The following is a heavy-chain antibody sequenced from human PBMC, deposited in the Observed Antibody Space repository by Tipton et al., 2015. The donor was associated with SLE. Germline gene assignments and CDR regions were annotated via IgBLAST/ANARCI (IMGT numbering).Heavy chain of an antibody. D-gene: IGHD3-10*01. Sequence: SWVRQAPGKGLEWVGFIRSKAYGGTTEYAASVKGRFTISRDDSKSIAYLQMNSLKTEDTAVYYCTRSLIQFYGSGSYYTSWGQGTLVTVSS. CDR3: TRSLIQFYGSGSYYTS. CDR2: IRSKAYGGTT. V-gene: IGHV3-49*02. J-gene: IGHJ4*02.